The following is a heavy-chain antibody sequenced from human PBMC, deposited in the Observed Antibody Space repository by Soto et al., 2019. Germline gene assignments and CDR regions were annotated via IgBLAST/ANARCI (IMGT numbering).Heavy chain of an antibody. CDR1: GGSISSYY. D-gene: IGHD1-26*01. J-gene: IGHJ6*04. CDR2: IYYSGST. Sequence: SETLSLTCTVSGGSISSYYWSWIRPHPGKGLAWIGYIYYSGSTNYNPSLKSRVTISVYTSKNQLYLTLSSVPAAATAVYYCARKSGSHPSCYYYGMDVSGKGNTVTGSS. CDR3: ARKSGSHPSCYYYGMDV. V-gene: IGHV4-59*01.